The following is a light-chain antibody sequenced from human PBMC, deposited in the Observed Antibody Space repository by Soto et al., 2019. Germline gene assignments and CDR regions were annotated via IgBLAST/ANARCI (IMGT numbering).Light chain of an antibody. Sequence: EIVLTQSPGTLSLSPGEGATLSCRASQNINNNYLAWYQQKPGQAPRLLIHGASSSATGIPDRFSGSGSGTDFTLTISSLEPEDFAVYYCQQYTTSLLTFGGGTKVEIK. V-gene: IGKV3-20*01. J-gene: IGKJ4*01. CDR1: QNINNNY. CDR2: GAS. CDR3: QQYTTSLLT.